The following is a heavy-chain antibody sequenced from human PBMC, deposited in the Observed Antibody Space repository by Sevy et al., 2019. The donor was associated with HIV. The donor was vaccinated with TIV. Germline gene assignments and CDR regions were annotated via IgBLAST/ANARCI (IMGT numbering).Heavy chain of an antibody. CDR1: GFTFSSYS. Sequence: GGSLRLSCAVSGFTFSSYSMNWVRQAPGKGLEWVSSISSSSNYIYYADSVKGRFTSSRDKAKDSLFLQMNRLRAEDTAIYYCARGYCSGTSCSSGRAWVAFDIWGQGTMVTVSS. CDR3: ARGYCSGTSCSSGRAWVAFDI. V-gene: IGHV3-21*01. J-gene: IGHJ3*02. CDR2: ISSSSNYI. D-gene: IGHD2-15*01.